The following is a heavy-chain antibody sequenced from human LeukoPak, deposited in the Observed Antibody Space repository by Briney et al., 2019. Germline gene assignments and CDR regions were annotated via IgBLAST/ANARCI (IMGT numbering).Heavy chain of an antibody. CDR2: IYPGDSDT. Sequence: GESLKISCKGSGYSFTSYWIGWVRQTRGKGLEWMGIIYPGDSDTRYSPSSQGQVTISADKSISTAYLQWSSLTASDTAMYYCARLRTEYSSSWYGFDYGMDVWGQGTTVTVSS. J-gene: IGHJ6*02. CDR1: GYSFTSYW. D-gene: IGHD6-13*01. CDR3: ARLRTEYSSSWYGFDYGMDV. V-gene: IGHV5-51*01.